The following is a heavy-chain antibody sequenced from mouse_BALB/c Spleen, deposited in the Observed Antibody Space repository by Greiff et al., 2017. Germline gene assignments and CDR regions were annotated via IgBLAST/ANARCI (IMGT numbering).Heavy chain of an antibody. D-gene: IGHD1-1*01. J-gene: IGHJ2*01. CDR2: ISYSGST. CDR1: GYSITSDYA. Sequence: VQLKESGPGLVKPSQSLSLTCTVTGYSITSDYAWNWIRQFPGNKLEWMGYISYSGSTSYNPSLKSRISITRDTSKNQFFLQLNSVTTEDTATYDCAGFTTVPFDYWGQGTTLTVSS. CDR3: AGFTTVPFDY. V-gene: IGHV3-2*02.